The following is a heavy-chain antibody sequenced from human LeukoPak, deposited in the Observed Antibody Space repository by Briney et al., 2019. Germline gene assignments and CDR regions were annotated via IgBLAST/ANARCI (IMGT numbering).Heavy chain of an antibody. CDR1: GGSISSYY. Sequence: SETLSLTCTVSGGSISSYYCNWFRQPPGKGLEWIGYIYNSVTTNYNPSLKSRVTISVDMSKDQFSLRLSSVTATDTAVYYCVTGGGWLPDYWGQGTLVTVSS. V-gene: IGHV4-59*01. J-gene: IGHJ4*02. D-gene: IGHD3-22*01. CDR2: IYNSVTT. CDR3: VTGGGWLPDY.